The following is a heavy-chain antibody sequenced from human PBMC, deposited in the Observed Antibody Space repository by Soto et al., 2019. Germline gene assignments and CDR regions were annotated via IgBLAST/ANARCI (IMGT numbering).Heavy chain of an antibody. J-gene: IGHJ6*02. CDR1: GGSFSGYY. V-gene: IGHV4-34*01. CDR3: ARVRKYYYGMDV. Sequence: SETLSLTCAVYGGSFSGYYWSWIRQPPGKGLEWIGEINHSGSTNYNPSLKSRVTISVDTSKNQFSLKLSSVTAADTAVYYCARVRKYYYGMDVWGQGTTGTVAS. CDR2: INHSGST.